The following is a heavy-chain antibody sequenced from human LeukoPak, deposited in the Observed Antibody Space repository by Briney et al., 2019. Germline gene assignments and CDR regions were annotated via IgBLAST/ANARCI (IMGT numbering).Heavy chain of an antibody. D-gene: IGHD1-26*01. Sequence: PGGSLRLSCAASGFTFSSYAMSWVRQAPGKGLEWVSAISGSGGSTYYADSVKGRFTISRDNSKNTLYLQMNSLRAEDTAVYYCARIVGATLATCFDYWGQGTLVTVSP. V-gene: IGHV3-23*01. CDR1: GFTFSSYA. CDR3: ARIVGATLATCFDY. J-gene: IGHJ4*02. CDR2: ISGSGGST.